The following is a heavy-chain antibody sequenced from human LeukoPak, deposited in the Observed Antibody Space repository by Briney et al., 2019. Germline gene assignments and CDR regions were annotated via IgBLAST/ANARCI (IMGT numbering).Heavy chain of an antibody. D-gene: IGHD6-13*01. CDR2: IWYDGSNK. J-gene: IGHJ6*03. V-gene: IGHV3-33*01. CDR3: AREDSSSWYHYYYYYMDV. CDR1: GFTFSSYG. Sequence: GGSLRLSCAASGFTFSSYGMHWVRQAPGKGLEWVAVIWYDGSNKYYADSVEGRFTISKDNSKNTLYLQMNSPRAEDTAVYYCAREDSSSWYHYYYYYMDVWGKGTTVTVSS.